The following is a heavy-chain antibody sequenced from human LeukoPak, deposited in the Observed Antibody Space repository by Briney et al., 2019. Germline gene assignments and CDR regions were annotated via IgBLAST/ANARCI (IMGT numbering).Heavy chain of an antibody. V-gene: IGHV4-59*01. CDR2: IYYSGST. J-gene: IGHJ4*02. CDR3: ARTGIAVAEPSYFDY. Sequence: PSETLSLTCTVSGGSIRSYYWIWIRQPPGKGLEWIGYIYYSGSTNYNPSLKSRVTISVDTSKNQFSLKLSPETAAGTAVYYFARTGIAVAEPSYFDYWGQGTLVTVPS. CDR1: GGSIRSYY. D-gene: IGHD6-19*01.